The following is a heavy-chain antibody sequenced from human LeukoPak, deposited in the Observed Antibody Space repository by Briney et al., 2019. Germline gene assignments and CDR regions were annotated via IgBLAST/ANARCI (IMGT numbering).Heavy chain of an antibody. D-gene: IGHD4-17*01. CDR2: NNPNSGGT. Sequence: ASVKVSCKASGYTFTGYYMHWVRQAPGQGLEWMGSNNPNSGGTNYAQKFQGRVTMTRDTSISTAYMELSRLRSDDTAVYYCARALTTSGYDYGDYAFDYWGQGTLVTVSS. CDR1: GYTFTGYY. CDR3: ARALTTSGYDYGDYAFDY. V-gene: IGHV1-2*02. J-gene: IGHJ4*02.